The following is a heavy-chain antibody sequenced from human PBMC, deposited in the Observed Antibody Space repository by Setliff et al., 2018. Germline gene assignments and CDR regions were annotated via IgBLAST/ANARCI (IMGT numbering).Heavy chain of an antibody. D-gene: IGHD6-13*01. J-gene: IGHJ3*01. Sequence: ASETLSLTCTVSGGAFSSGSYYWSWIRQPAGKGLEWIGLIYSEGSTSYNPSLKSRLTMSVDTSKNQFSLKLTSVTAADTAVYYCAMGTHSSTWYEIGGFQFWGQGTMGTVSS. CDR1: GGAFSSGSYY. CDR3: AMGTHSSTWYEIGGFQF. V-gene: IGHV4-61*02. CDR2: IYSEGST.